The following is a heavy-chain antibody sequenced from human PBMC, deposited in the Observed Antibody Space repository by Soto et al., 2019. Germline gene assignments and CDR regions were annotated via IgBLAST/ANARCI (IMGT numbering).Heavy chain of an antibody. D-gene: IGHD3-3*02. J-gene: IGHJ5*02. CDR3: ARSLAGIGQKRLDP. V-gene: IGHV3-64*02. Sequence: GGSLRLSCAASGFTFGGFGMYWFRQAPGKGLEFVSAVDSSGTYTYYEDSVKGRFTISRDNSKNTLYLQMGSLRIEDMAVYYCARSLAGIGQKRLDPWGQGTLVTVSS. CDR2: VDSSGTYT. CDR1: GFTFGGFG.